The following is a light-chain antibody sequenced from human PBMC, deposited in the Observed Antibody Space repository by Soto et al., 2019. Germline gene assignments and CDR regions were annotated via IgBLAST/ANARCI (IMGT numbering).Light chain of an antibody. J-gene: IGKJ5*01. V-gene: IGKV3-15*01. Sequence: EIVMTQSPATLSVSPGERVTLSCRASQNILSNLAWYQQKPGQAPRLLIYGASTRATVIPARFSGSGSGTEFTLTISSLQSEDFAVYYCQQYNNWPITFGQGTRLEIK. CDR3: QQYNNWPIT. CDR2: GAS. CDR1: QNILSN.